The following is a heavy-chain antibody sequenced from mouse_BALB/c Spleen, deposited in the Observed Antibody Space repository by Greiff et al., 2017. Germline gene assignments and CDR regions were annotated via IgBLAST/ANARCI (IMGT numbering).Heavy chain of an antibody. CDR3: ARPSYYYGSSYDYYAMDY. J-gene: IGHJ4*01. CDR1: GYSITSGYS. V-gene: IGHV3-1*02. CDR2: IHYSGST. D-gene: IGHD1-1*01. Sequence: EVKLMESGPDLVKPSQSLSLTCTVTGYSITSGYSWHWIRQFPGNKLEWMGYIHYSGSTNYNPSLKSRISITRDTSKNQFFLQLNSVTTEDTATYYCARPSYYYGSSYDYYAMDYWGQGTSVTVSS.